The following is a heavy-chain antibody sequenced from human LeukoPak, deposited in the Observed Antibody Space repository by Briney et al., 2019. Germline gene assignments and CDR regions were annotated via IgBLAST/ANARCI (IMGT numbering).Heavy chain of an antibody. CDR3: ARDLMGWDLHYFDY. Sequence: GGSLRLSCAASGFTFSNYNMNWVRQAPGKGLEWVSSISSSSSYIYYADSVKGRFTISRDNAKNSLYLQMHSLRAEDTAVYYFARDLMGWDLHYFDYWGQGTLVTVSS. V-gene: IGHV3-21*01. J-gene: IGHJ4*02. CDR1: GFTFSNYN. D-gene: IGHD1-26*01. CDR2: ISSSSSYI.